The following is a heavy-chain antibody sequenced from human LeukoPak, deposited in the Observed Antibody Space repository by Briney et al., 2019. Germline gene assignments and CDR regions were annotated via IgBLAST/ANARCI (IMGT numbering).Heavy chain of an antibody. V-gene: IGHV3-73*01. CDR3: TLALRPLR. Sequence: PGGSLRLSCAASGFTFSGSAMHWVRQASGKGLEWVGRIRSKANSYATAYAASVKGRFTISRDDSKNTAYLQMNSLKAEDTAVYYCTLALRPLRWGQGTLVTVSS. D-gene: IGHD2-15*01. CDR1: GFTFSGSA. CDR2: IRSKANSYAT. J-gene: IGHJ4*02.